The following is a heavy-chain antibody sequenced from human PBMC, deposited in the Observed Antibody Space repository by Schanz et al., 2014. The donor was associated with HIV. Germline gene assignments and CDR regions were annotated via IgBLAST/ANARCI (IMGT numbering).Heavy chain of an antibody. V-gene: IGHV3-33*06. CDR2: IWYDGNNK. Sequence: VQLVESGGGLVKPGGSLRLSCTASGFTFSSYAIHWVRQAPGKGLEWVAVIWYDGNNKSYADSVKGRFTISRDNSENTRYRQMTSLRAEDTAVYYCAKENPLYYYTHGGPFDIWGQGTMVTVSS. CDR1: GFTFSSYA. CDR3: AKENPLYYYTHGGPFDI. D-gene: IGHD3-10*01. J-gene: IGHJ3*02.